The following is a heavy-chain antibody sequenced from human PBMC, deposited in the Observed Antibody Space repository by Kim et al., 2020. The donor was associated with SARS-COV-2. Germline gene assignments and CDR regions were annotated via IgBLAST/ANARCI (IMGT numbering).Heavy chain of an antibody. D-gene: IGHD3-22*01. CDR1: GFTFSSYG. CDR2: ISYDGSNK. CDR3: AKETTVDTYYYDSSGANYYFDY. J-gene: IGHJ4*02. V-gene: IGHV3-30*18. Sequence: GGSLRLSCAASGFTFSSYGMHWVRQAPGKGLEWVAVISYDGSNKYYADSVKGRFTISRDNSKNTLYLQMNSLRAEDTAVYYCAKETTVDTYYYDSSGANYYFDYWGQGTLVTVSS.